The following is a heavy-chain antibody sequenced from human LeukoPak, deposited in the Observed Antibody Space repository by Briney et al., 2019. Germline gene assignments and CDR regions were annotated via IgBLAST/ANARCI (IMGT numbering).Heavy chain of an antibody. V-gene: IGHV1-69*04. Sequence: SVKVSCKASGGTFSSYAISWVRQAPGQGLEWMGRIIPILGIANYARKFQGRVTITADKSTSTAYMELSSLRSEDTAVYYCAREDYYGSGSPSAFDIWGQGTMVTVSS. J-gene: IGHJ3*02. CDR1: GGTFSSYA. D-gene: IGHD3-10*01. CDR2: IIPILGIA. CDR3: AREDYYGSGSPSAFDI.